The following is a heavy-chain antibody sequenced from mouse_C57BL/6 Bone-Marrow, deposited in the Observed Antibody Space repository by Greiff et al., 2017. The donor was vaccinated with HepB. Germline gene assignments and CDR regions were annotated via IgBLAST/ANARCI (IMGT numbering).Heavy chain of an antibody. Sequence: QVQLQQSGAELMKPGASVKLSCKATGYTFTGYWIEWVKQRPGHGLEWIGEILPGSGSTNYNEKFKGKATFTADTSSNTAYMQLSSLTTEDSASYYCARSHDYEGAWFAYWGQGTLVTVSA. CDR3: ARSHDYEGAWFAY. D-gene: IGHD2-4*01. CDR1: GYTFTGYW. CDR2: ILPGSGST. J-gene: IGHJ3*01. V-gene: IGHV1-9*01.